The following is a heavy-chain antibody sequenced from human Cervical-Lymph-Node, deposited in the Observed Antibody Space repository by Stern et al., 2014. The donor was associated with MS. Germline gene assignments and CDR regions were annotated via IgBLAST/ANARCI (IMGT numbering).Heavy chain of an antibody. CDR1: GYTFTSYG. D-gene: IGHD2-8*01. CDR3: ARDKMHAFDY. J-gene: IGHJ4*02. V-gene: IGHV1-18*01. Sequence: VQLVQSGTEVKKPGASLIVSCKASGYTFTSYGISWVRQAPGQGLEWVGWISADSGGTKYVQNLRDRITLTRDTSTGTAYMELRTLRYEDTAVYYCARDKMHAFDYWGQGTLVSVSS. CDR2: ISADSGGT.